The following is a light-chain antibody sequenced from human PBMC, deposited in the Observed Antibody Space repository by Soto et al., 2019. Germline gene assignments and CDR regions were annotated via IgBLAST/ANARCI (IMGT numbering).Light chain of an antibody. J-gene: IGLJ1*01. CDR1: SSDVGAFNY. V-gene: IGLV2-14*01. Sequence: QSVLTQPASVSGSPGQSITISCTATSSDVGAFNYVSWYQQHPGKAPTNLMIYEVTNLPSGVSNRFSGSKSGNTASLTISRLQAEDEADYYCASWDNSLNGLYVFGTGTKVTVL. CDR2: EVT. CDR3: ASWDNSLNGLYV.